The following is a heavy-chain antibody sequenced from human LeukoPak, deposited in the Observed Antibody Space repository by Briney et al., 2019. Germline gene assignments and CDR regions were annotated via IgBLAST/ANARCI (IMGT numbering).Heavy chain of an antibody. CDR1: GFTFSTFA. D-gene: IGHD1-26*01. CDR3: AKSSNEWELNSFDY. Sequence: GGSRRLSCAASGFTFSTFAMSWVRQAPGKGLEWVSAISGSGVDTHYADSVKGRFTISRDNSKNTLYLQMNSLKAEDTALYYCAKSSNEWELNSFDYWGQGTLVPVSS. V-gene: IGHV3-23*01. J-gene: IGHJ4*02. CDR2: ISGSGVDT.